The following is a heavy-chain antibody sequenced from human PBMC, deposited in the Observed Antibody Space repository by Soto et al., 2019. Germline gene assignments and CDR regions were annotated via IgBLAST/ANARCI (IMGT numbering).Heavy chain of an antibody. Sequence: TRSLTCTVSGASITFGGYSWSWIRQTPGKGLEWIGYINHLETTFYNPSFESRLTLSIDRAKNQFSLKLHSMSAADRAVYFCARGGGSDSFDYWGQGILVTVSS. D-gene: IGHD1-26*01. CDR2: INHLETT. CDR1: GASITFGGYS. CDR3: ARGGGSDSFDY. V-gene: IGHV4-30-2*01. J-gene: IGHJ4*02.